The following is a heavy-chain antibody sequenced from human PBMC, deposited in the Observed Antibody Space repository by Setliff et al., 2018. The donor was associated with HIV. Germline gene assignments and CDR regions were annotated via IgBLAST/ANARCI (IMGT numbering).Heavy chain of an antibody. CDR3: ARAYYYDSSGYYHVYPDAFDI. Sequence: GESLKISCKGSGYSFTSYWIGWVRQMPGKGLGWMGIIYPGDSDTRYSPSFQGQVTTSADKSISTAYLQWSSLKASDTAMYYCARAYYYDSSGYYHVYPDAFDIWGQGTMVTVSS. D-gene: IGHD3-22*01. CDR2: IYPGDSDT. V-gene: IGHV5-51*01. CDR1: GYSFTSYW. J-gene: IGHJ3*02.